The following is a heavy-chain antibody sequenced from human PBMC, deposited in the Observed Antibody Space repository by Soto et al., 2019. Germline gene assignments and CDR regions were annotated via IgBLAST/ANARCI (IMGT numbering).Heavy chain of an antibody. CDR2: IYYSGST. CDR1: GGSIRSSSSY. D-gene: IGHD6-25*01. J-gene: IGHJ5*02. Sequence: QLQLQESGPGLVKPSETLSLTCTVSGGSIRSSSSYWGWIRQPPGKGLEWIGSIYYSGSTYYNPSLKSRVTISVDTSKNQVSLKLSSVTAADTAVYYCAKSRADPNWFHPWGQGTLVTVPS. V-gene: IGHV4-39*01. CDR3: AKSRADPNWFHP.